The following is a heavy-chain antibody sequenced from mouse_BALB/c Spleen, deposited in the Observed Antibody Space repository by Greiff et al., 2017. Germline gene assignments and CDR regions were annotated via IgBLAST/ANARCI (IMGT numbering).Heavy chain of an antibody. J-gene: IGHJ4*01. D-gene: IGHD2-14*01. V-gene: IGHV14-3*02. CDR1: GFTFKDTY. Sequence: VQLQQSGAELVKPGASVKLSCTASGFTFKDTYMHWVKQRPEQGLEWIGRIDPANGNTKYDPKFQGKATITADTSSNTAYLQLSSLTSEDTAVYYCRGYDDAMDYWGQGTSVTVSS. CDR2: IDPANGNT. CDR3: RGYDDAMDY.